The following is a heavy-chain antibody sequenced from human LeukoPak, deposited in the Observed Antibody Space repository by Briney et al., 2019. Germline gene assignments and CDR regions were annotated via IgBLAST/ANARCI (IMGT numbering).Heavy chain of an antibody. J-gene: IGHJ4*02. CDR1: GFTFSSYA. CDR3: AKSLFYSSAYYYGDDY. CDR2: ISGSGGST. D-gene: IGHD3-22*01. Sequence: GGSLRLSCAASGFTFSSYAMSWVRQAPGKGLEWVSAISGSGGSTYYADPVKGRFTISRDNSKNTLYLQMNRLRAEDTAVYYCAKSLFYSSAYYYGDDYWGQGTLVTVSS. V-gene: IGHV3-23*01.